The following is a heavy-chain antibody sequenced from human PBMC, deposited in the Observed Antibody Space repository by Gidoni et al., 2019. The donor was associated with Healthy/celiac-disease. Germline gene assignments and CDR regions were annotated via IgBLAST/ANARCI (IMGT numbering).Heavy chain of an antibody. V-gene: IGHV4-39*01. J-gene: IGHJ4*02. CDR1: GGSISSSSYY. D-gene: IGHD6-6*01. Sequence: QLQLQESGPGLVKPSETLSLTCTVSGGSISSSSYYWGWIRQPPGKGLEWIGSIYYSGSTYYNPSLKSRVTISVDTSKNQFSLKLSSVTAADTAVYYCARHEWYSSSSTVFDYWGQGTLVTVSS. CDR3: ARHEWYSSSSTVFDY. CDR2: IYYSGST.